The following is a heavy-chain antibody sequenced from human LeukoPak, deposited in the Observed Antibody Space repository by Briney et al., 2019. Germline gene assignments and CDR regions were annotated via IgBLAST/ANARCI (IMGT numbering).Heavy chain of an antibody. J-gene: IGHJ4*02. D-gene: IGHD2-15*01. CDR3: AKERSLDY. V-gene: IGHV3-30*18. CDR1: GFTFSSYG. Sequence: GGSLRLSCAASGFTFSSYGMHWVRQAPGKGLEWVAVISYDGSNKYYADSVKGRFTISRDNSKNTLYLQMNSLRAEDTAVYYCAKERSLDYWGQGALVTVSS. CDR2: ISYDGSNK.